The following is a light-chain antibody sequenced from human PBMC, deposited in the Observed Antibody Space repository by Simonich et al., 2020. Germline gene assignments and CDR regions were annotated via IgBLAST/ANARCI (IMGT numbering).Light chain of an antibody. CDR2: KDI. CDR3: QSYDSSNRV. Sequence: NFMLTQPHSLSESPVKTVTISCTRRRGSIASNDVQWYQKRPGSFPPTVIYKDIQRPSGVPDRFSCSIDSSSNSASLTISGLKTEDEADYCCQSYDSSNRVFGGGTKLTVL. J-gene: IGLJ3*02. V-gene: IGLV6-57*01. CDR1: RGSIASND.